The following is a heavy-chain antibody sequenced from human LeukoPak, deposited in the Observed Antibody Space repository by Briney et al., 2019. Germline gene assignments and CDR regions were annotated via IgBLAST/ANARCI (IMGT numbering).Heavy chain of an antibody. CDR3: ARDKYYDTSASYYFDY. D-gene: IGHD3-22*01. CDR1: GDSVSSNSAA. V-gene: IGHV6-1*01. Sequence: SQTLSLTCAISGDSVSSNSAARNWIRQSPSRGLEWLGRTYYRSKWYNDYAVSVRSRITIKPDTSKSQFSLQLNSVTPEDTAVYYCARDKYYDTSASYYFDYWGQGTPVTVSS. CDR2: TYYRSKWYN. J-gene: IGHJ4*02.